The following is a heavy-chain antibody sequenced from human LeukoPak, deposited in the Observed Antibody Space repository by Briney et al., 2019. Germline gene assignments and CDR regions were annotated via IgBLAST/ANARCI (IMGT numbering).Heavy chain of an antibody. J-gene: IGHJ4*02. CDR3: ARVNRRWGYSGYDLGY. Sequence: ASVEVSCKASGYTFTSYDINWVRQATGQGLEWMGWMNPNSGNTGYAQKFQGRVTMTRNTSISTAYMELSSLRSEDTAVYYCARVNRRWGYSGYDLGYWGQGTLVTVSS. CDR2: MNPNSGNT. V-gene: IGHV1-8*01. CDR1: GYTFTSYD. D-gene: IGHD5-12*01.